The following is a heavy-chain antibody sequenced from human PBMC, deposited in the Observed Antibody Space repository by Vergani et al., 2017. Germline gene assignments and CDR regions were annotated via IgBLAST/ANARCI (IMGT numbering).Heavy chain of an antibody. Sequence: QVQLVQSGAEVKKPGSSVKVSCKASGGTFSSYAISWVRQAPGQGLEWMGGIIPILGTANYAQKFQGRVTITADESTSTAYLELSSLRSEDTAVYYCARDRXLRRNIVVVPAAIVWGQGTLVTVSS. J-gene: IGHJ4*02. CDR3: ARDRXLRRNIVVVPAAIV. CDR2: IIPILGTA. CDR1: GGTFSSYA. D-gene: IGHD2-2*01. V-gene: IGHV1-69*01.